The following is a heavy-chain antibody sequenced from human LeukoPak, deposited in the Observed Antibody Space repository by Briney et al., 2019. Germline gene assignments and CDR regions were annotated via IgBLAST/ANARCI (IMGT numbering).Heavy chain of an antibody. J-gene: IGHJ4*02. CDR3: VSVYNNGWYVDY. D-gene: IGHD6-25*01. CDR2: ISGSGVYT. CDR1: GFIFSNYA. Sequence: PGGSLRLSCGASGFIFSNYAMSWVRQAPGKGLEWVSAISGSGVYTYYADSVKGRFTISRDTSKNTVYLQMHSLRVDDTSVYYCVSVYNNGWYVDYWGQGTLLTVSS. V-gene: IGHV3-23*01.